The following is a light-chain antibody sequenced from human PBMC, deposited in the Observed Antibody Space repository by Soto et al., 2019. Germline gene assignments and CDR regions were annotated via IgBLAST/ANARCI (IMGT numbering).Light chain of an antibody. J-gene: IGLJ2*01. CDR2: GNS. CDR3: QSYDSSLRSV. V-gene: IGLV1-40*01. CDR1: SSNIGAGYD. Sequence: QSVLTQPPSVSGAPGQRVTISCTGSSSNIGAGYDVHWYQQLPGTAPKLLIYGNSNRPSGVPDRFSGSKSGTSASLAITGLQAGDEADYYCQSYDSSLRSVFGGGTKVTVL.